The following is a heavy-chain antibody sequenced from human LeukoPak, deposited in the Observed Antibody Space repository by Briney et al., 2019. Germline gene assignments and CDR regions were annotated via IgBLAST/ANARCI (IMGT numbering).Heavy chain of an antibody. J-gene: IGHJ5*02. CDR3: ARGTLAPNWFDP. V-gene: IGHV4-38-2*02. CDR1: GYSISSGYY. Sequence: SETLSLTCTVSGYSISSGYYWGWIRQPPGKGLEWIGSIYHSGSTYYNPSLKSRVTISVDTSKNQFSLKLSSVTAADTAVYYCARGTLAPNWFDPWGQGTLVTVSS. CDR2: IYHSGST.